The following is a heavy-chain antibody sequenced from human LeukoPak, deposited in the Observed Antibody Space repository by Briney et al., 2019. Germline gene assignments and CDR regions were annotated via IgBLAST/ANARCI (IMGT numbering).Heavy chain of an antibody. J-gene: IGHJ4*02. D-gene: IGHD3-10*01. CDR3: ARDLPEYYYGSGHEGYDY. CDR1: GGTFSSYA. V-gene: IGHV1-69*13. Sequence: GASVKVSCKASGGTFSSYAISWVRQAPGQGLEWMGGIIPIFGTANYAQKFQGRVTITADESTSTAYMELSSLRSEDTAVYYCARDLPEYYYGSGHEGYDYWGQGTLVTVSS. CDR2: IIPIFGTA.